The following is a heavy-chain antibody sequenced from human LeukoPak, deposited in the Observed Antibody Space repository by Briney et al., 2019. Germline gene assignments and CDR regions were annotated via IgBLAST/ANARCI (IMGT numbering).Heavy chain of an antibody. CDR1: GGSISSSSYY. CDR3: ASRLGSGMDV. CDR2: IYYSGST. V-gene: IGHV4-39*01. Sequence: SETLSLTCTVSGGSISSSSYYWGWIRQPPGKGLEWIGSIYYSGSTYYSPSLKSRATISVDTSKNQFSLKLSSVTAADTAVYYCASRLGSGMDVWGQGTTVTVSS. J-gene: IGHJ6*02. D-gene: IGHD3-3*01.